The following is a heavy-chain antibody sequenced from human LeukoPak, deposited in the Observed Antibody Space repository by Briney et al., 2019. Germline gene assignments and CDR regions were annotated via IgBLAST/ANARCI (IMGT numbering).Heavy chain of an antibody. D-gene: IGHD6-19*01. J-gene: IGHJ4*02. CDR3: ASHRIAVASVDN. CDR2: INHSGST. V-gene: IGHV4-34*01. Sequence: SETLSLTCAGYGGSFSSYFWTWIRQPPGKGLEWIGEINHSGSTNYSPSLKSRLTISVDTSNNQFSLKLKSVTATDTALYFCASHRIAVASVDNWGQGILVTVSS. CDR1: GGSFSSYF.